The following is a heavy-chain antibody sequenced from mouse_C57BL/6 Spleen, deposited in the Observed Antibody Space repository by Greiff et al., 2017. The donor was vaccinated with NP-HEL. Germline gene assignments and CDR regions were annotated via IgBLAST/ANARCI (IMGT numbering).Heavy chain of an antibody. V-gene: IGHV1-42*01. Sequence: EVQLQQSGPELVKPGASVKISCKASGYSFTGYYMNWVKQSPEKSLEWIGEINPSTGGTTYNQKFKAKATLTVDKSSSTAYMQLKSLTSEDSAVYYCARDYDYDVGYFDVWGTGTTVTVSS. D-gene: IGHD2-4*01. J-gene: IGHJ1*03. CDR3: ARDYDYDVGYFDV. CDR2: INPSTGGT. CDR1: GYSFTGYY.